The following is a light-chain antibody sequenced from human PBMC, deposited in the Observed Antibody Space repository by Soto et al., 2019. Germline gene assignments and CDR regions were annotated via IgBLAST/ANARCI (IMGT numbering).Light chain of an antibody. J-gene: IGLJ2*01. Sequence: QSALTQPASVSGSPGQSITISCTGTSSDLGGYNYVSWYQQHPGKAPKIMIYDVSTRPSGVSNRFSGSKSGNTASLTISGLQAEDEADYYCSSYTSSSAYLLFGGGTKLTVL. V-gene: IGLV2-14*01. CDR1: SSDLGGYNY. CDR2: DVS. CDR3: SSYTSSSAYLL.